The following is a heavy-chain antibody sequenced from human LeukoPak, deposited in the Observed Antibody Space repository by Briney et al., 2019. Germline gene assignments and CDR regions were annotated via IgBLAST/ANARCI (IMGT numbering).Heavy chain of an antibody. CDR3: ARYITMVRGSWFDY. CDR2: IYYGGST. D-gene: IGHD3-10*01. J-gene: IGHJ4*02. CDR1: GGSISRSSYY. V-gene: IGHV4-39*07. Sequence: PLETPCVTCTVSGGSISRSSYYWGWIRQTPGKGPEWIGSIYYGGSTYYNPSLKNGVTISVDTSKNQFSLKLSSVTAADTAVYYCARYITMVRGSWFDYWGQGNLGSVSS.